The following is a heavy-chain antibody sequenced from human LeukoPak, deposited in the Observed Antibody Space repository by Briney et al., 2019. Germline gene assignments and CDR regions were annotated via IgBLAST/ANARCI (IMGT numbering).Heavy chain of an antibody. CDR3: ARKGIAAGDAFDI. CDR1: GGSFSGYY. D-gene: IGHD6-13*01. V-gene: IGHV4-34*01. J-gene: IGHJ3*02. CDR2: IYYSGST. Sequence: SSETLSLTCAVYGGSFSGYYWSWIRQPPGKGLEWIGSIYYSGSTYYNPSLKSRVTISVDTSKNQFSLKLSSVTAADTAVYYCARKGIAAGDAFDIWGQGTMVTVSS.